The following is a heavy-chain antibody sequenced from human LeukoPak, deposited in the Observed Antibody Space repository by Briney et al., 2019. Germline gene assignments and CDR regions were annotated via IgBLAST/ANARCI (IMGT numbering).Heavy chain of an antibody. D-gene: IGHD3-10*01. CDR3: ATDLIITMVRGANY. CDR1: GYTPTELS. Sequence: PVASVKVSRTVSGYTPTELSMHWVRQAPGKGVERMGGFDPEDGETTYAQKFQGRVPMTEETSTDTAYMDLGRLRSEDTAGYSCATDLIITMVRGANYWGQGTLGTVSS. J-gene: IGHJ4*02. V-gene: IGHV1-24*01. CDR2: FDPEDGET.